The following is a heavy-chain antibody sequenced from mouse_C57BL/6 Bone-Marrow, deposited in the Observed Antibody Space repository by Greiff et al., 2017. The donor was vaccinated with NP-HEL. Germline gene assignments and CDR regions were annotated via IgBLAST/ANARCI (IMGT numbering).Heavy chain of an antibody. CDR1: GFTFSSYG. CDR3: ATGGPHWYFDV. CDR2: ISSGGSYT. V-gene: IGHV5-6*01. Sequence: EVKLVESGGDLVKPGGSLKLSCAASGFTFSSYGMSWVRQTPDKRLEWVATISSGGSYTYYPDSVKGRFTISRDNAKNTLYLQMSSLKSEDTAMYYCATGGPHWYFDVWGTGTTVTVSS. J-gene: IGHJ1*03. D-gene: IGHD3-1*01.